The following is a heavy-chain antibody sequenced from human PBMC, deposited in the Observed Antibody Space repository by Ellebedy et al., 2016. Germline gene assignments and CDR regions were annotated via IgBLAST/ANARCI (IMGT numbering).Heavy chain of an antibody. V-gene: IGHV3-7*03. Sequence: GGSLRLSCAASGFTFSSHWMSWVRQGPGKGLEWVANTKQDGSEKYYVDSVKGRFTISRDNAKNSLYLQMNSLRDEDAAVYYCAREVAAAIVTHFDYWGQGALVTVSS. D-gene: IGHD6-13*01. J-gene: IGHJ4*02. CDR3: AREVAAAIVTHFDY. CDR2: TKQDGSEK. CDR1: GFTFSSHW.